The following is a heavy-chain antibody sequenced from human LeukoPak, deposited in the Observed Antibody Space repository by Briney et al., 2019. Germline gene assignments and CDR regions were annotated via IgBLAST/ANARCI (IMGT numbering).Heavy chain of an antibody. V-gene: IGHV4-30-4*01. Sequence: PSQTLSLTCTVSGGSISSGDYYWTWIRQPPGKGLEWIGCIYYSGSTYYNPSLKSRVTISIDTSKNQFSLKLSSVTAADTAVYYCARLRIAVGGFDYWGQGTLLTVSS. CDR2: IYYSGST. D-gene: IGHD6-19*01. J-gene: IGHJ4*02. CDR3: ARLRIAVGGFDY. CDR1: GGSISSGDYY.